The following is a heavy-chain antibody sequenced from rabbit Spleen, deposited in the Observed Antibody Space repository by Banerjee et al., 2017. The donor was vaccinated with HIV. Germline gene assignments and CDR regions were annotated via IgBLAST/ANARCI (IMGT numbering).Heavy chain of an antibody. CDR3: ARDNYWPYSYGACDL. J-gene: IGHJ4*01. Sequence: QEQLEESGGDLVKPEGSLTLTCTASGFSFSSSYYMCWVRQAPGKGLELIACIFASSGDTYYASWAKGRFTISKTSSTTVTLQMTSLTAADTSTYFCARDNYWPYSYGACDLWGPGTLVTVS. D-gene: IGHD6-1*01. CDR1: GFSFSSSYY. V-gene: IGHV1S45*01. CDR2: IFASSGDT.